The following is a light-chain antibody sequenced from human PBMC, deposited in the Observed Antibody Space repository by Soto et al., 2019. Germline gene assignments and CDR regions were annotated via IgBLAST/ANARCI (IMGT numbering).Light chain of an antibody. Sequence: IVVTQSPATLSVSPGERATLSCRASQSVXSNFDWYEGKPGQAPRVLXAGASTMATGSPARLSGSGSVTEFTLPISSLQSEYFAVYYSQQYKNGTQAFGGGTKVDIK. CDR1: QSVXSN. CDR2: GAS. V-gene: IGKV3-15*01. J-gene: IGKJ4*02. CDR3: QQYKNGTQA.